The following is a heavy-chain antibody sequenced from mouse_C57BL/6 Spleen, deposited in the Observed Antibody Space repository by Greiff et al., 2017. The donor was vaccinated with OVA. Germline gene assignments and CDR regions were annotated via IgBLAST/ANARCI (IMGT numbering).Heavy chain of an antibody. Sequence: EVKLVESGGDLVKPGGSLKLSCAASGFTFSSYGMSWVRQTPDKRLEWVATISSGGSYTYYPDSVKGRFTISRDNAKNTLYLQMSSLKSEDTAMYYCARQRGPSWFAYWGQGTLVTVSA. CDR2: ISSGGSYT. CDR3: ARQRGPSWFAY. CDR1: GFTFSSYG. V-gene: IGHV5-6*02. J-gene: IGHJ3*01.